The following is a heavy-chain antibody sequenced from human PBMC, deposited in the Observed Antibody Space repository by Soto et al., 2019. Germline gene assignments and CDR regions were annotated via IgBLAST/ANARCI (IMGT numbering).Heavy chain of an antibody. CDR2: ISDSGGKT. J-gene: IGHJ4*02. CDR3: ARLAVRGYYYGDDY. CDR1: GGTFSNYA. Sequence: EMQLLESGGDLVQPGGSLRLSCAASGGTFSNYAMYWVRQAPGKGLEWVSAISDSGGKTYYADSVEGRFTISRDNSKSTLSLQMNSLRDEDTAVYYCARLAVRGYYYGDDYWGQGTLVTVSS. D-gene: IGHD3-10*01. V-gene: IGHV3-23*01.